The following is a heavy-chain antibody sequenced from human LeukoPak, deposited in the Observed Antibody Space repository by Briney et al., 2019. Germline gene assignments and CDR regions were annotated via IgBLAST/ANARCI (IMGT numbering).Heavy chain of an antibody. D-gene: IGHD3-9*01. J-gene: IGHJ4*02. Sequence: PGGSLRLSCAASEFSVGSNYMTWVRQAPGKGLEWVSLIYSGGSTYYADSVKGRFTISRDNSKNTLYLQMNSLRAEDTALYYCAKDMARYFDWLRFGYWGQGTLVTVSS. CDR3: AKDMARYFDWLRFGY. CDR1: EFSVGSNY. V-gene: IGHV3-53*05. CDR2: IYSGGST.